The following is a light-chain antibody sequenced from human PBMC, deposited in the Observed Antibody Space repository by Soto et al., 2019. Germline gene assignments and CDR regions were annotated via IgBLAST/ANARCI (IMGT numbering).Light chain of an antibody. V-gene: IGKV1D-13*01. CDR2: YAS. J-gene: IGKJ4*01. Sequence: AIQLTQSPSSLSASVGDRVTIACRTGQDIGTALAWYRQKPGRAPELLIYYASTLHTGVSSRFAGGGSATDFTLTISSLQPEDFADYFYQQFKHSPLTFGGGTKVQI. CDR1: QDIGTA. CDR3: QQFKHSPLT.